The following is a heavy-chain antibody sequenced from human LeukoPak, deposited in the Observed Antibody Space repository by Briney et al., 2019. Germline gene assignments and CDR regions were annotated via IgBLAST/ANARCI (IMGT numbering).Heavy chain of an antibody. D-gene: IGHD3-3*01. CDR1: GGTISSCDYY. Sequence: SQTLSLTCTVSGGTISSCDYYWSWIRQPPGKGLVWIGYIYYSGSNYYNPFRKSRVTISVDTSKNQFSLKLSSVTAADTAVYYCARTVHTYYDFWSGFDLWGRGTLVTVSS. CDR2: IYYSGSN. J-gene: IGHJ2*01. CDR3: ARTVHTYYDFWSGFDL. V-gene: IGHV4-30-4*08.